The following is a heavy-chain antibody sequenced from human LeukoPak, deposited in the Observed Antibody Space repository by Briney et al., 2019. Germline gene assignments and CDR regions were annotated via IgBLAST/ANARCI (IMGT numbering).Heavy chain of an antibody. CDR1: GFTFSNAW. D-gene: IGHD3-10*01. CDR3: ARDYYGSGRSGWFDP. Sequence: PAGSLRLSCAASGFTFSNAWWNWVRQAPGKGLEWVGRIKTKTDGGTTDYAAPVKGRFTISRDDSKNTLYLQMNSLRAEDTAVYYCARDYYGSGRSGWFDPWGQGTLVTVSS. J-gene: IGHJ5*02. V-gene: IGHV3-15*01. CDR2: IKTKTDGGTT.